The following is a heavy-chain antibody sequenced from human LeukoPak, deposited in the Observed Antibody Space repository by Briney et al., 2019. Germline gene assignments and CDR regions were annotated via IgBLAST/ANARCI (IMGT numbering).Heavy chain of an antibody. CDR1: GGSLSSYY. CDR2: IYYSGST. V-gene: IGHV4-59*01. CDR3: AGHKGSSWEYYFDY. J-gene: IGHJ4*02. D-gene: IGHD6-13*01. Sequence: LETLSLTCTVSGGSLSSYYWSWIRQPPGKGLEWIGYIYYSGSTNYNPSLKGRVTISVDTSKNRFSLKLSSVTAADTAVYYCAGHKGSSWEYYFDYWGQGTLVTVSS.